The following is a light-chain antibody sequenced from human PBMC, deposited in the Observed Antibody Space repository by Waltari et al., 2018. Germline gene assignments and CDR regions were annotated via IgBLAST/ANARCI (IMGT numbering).Light chain of an antibody. V-gene: IGLV3-21*02. CDR2: DDD. Sequence: SSVLTQPPSVSVAPGQTATITCGGNNIGSKSVHWYQQKPGKAPVLVVYDDDVRPPGIPERISGSNSANTASLTINRVEVGDEAAYFCQVWDNYADLVIFGGGTKLTVL. J-gene: IGLJ2*01. CDR1: NIGSKS. CDR3: QVWDNYADLVI.